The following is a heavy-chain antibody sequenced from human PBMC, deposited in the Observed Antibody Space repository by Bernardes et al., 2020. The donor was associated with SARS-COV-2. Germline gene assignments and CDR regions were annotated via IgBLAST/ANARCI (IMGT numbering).Heavy chain of an antibody. V-gene: IGHV4-59*01. CDR3: ARGYSDYDPGPGGY. Sequence: SETLSLTCTVSSGSISTYYWNWIRQSPGKGLEWIGYVHYNGYTNYNPSLKSRVTISVDTSKNQFSLKLTSVTAADTAVYFCARGYSDYDPGPGGYWGQGTLVTVSS. J-gene: IGHJ4*02. CDR1: SGSISTYY. D-gene: IGHD5-12*01. CDR2: VHYNGYT.